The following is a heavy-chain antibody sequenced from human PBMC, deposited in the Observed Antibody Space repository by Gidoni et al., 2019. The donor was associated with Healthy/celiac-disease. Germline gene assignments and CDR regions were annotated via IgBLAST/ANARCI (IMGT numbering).Heavy chain of an antibody. D-gene: IGHD2-2*01. J-gene: IGHJ3*02. CDR3: AKEGYCSSTSCRRRGAFDI. CDR1: GFSLSSCG. Sequence: QVPLVESGGGVVQPGRSLRLSCAASGFSLSSCGMHWVRQAPGKGLEWVAVISYDGSNKYYADSVKGRFTSSRDNSKNTLYLQMNSLRAEDTAVYYCAKEGYCSSTSCRRRGAFDIWGQGTMVTVSS. V-gene: IGHV3-30*18. CDR2: ISYDGSNK.